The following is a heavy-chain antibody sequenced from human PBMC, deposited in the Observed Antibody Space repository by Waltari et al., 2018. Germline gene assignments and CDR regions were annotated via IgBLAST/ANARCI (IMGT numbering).Heavy chain of an antibody. CDR1: GGSISSSRYS. CDR2: MYYSGII. CDR3: ARHWKKSGYRFDP. Sequence: QLQLQESGPGLVKPSGTLSLTCTVSGGSISSSRYSWGWIRQSPGKGLEWIGSMYYSGIIDYNPTLQSRVTISGDTSKNQFSLRLSSVTAADTAVYYCARHWKKSGYRFDPWGQGTLVTVSS. D-gene: IGHD5-12*01. V-gene: IGHV4-39*01. J-gene: IGHJ5*02.